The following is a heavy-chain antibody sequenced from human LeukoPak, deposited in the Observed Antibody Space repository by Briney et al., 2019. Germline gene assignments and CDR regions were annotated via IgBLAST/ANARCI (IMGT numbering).Heavy chain of an antibody. V-gene: IGHV4-59*01. CDR3: ATCRDEFGDYGFTS. CDR1: GDSISSNY. D-gene: IGHD4-17*01. CDR2: IYDSGST. Sequence: SETLSLTCTVSGDSISSNYWSWIRQPPGKGLEWLGYIYDSGSTKYNPSLRSRVTISVDTSKNLFFLKLPSVIAADTAVYYCATCRDEFGDYGFTSWGQGTLVTVSS. J-gene: IGHJ5*02.